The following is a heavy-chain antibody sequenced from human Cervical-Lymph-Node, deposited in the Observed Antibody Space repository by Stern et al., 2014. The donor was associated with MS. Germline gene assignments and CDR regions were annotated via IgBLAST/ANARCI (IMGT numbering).Heavy chain of an antibody. D-gene: IGHD3-16*01. Sequence: QVQLVESGGGVVQPGTSLRVSCVASGFTFSRYGMHWVRQAPGKGLEWVAVIWCDGNSKYYADSVRGRFTTSRDNSKNTLYLQMNRLSAVDTAVYYCARDGDGGLAFYFGLDVWGQGTAVTVSS. J-gene: IGHJ6*02. CDR2: IWCDGNSK. CDR1: GFTFSRYG. V-gene: IGHV3-33*01. CDR3: ARDGDGGLAFYFGLDV.